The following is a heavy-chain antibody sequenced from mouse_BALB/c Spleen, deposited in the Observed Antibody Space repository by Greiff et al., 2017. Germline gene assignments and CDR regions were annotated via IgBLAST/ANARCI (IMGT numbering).Heavy chain of an antibody. D-gene: IGHD4-1*01. Sequence: EVKLMESGPGLVKPPQSLSLTCSVTGYSITSGYYWNWIRQFPGNKLEWMGYISYDGSNNYNPSLKNRISITRDTSKNQFFLKLNSVTTEDTATYYCARDWGYAMDYWGQGTSVTVSS. CDR2: ISYDGSN. J-gene: IGHJ4*01. CDR3: ARDWGYAMDY. CDR1: GYSITSGYY. V-gene: IGHV3-6*02.